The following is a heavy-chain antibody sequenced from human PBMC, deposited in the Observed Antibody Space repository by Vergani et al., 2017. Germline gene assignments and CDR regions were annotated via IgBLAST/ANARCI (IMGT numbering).Heavy chain of an antibody. CDR2: ISSSSSTI. J-gene: IGHJ6*02. D-gene: IGHD3-10*01. Sequence: EVQLVESGGGLVKPGGSLRLSCAASGFTFSNAWMSWVRQAPGKGLEWVSYISSSSSTIYYADSVKGRFTISRDNAKNSLYLQMNSLRAEDTAVYYCAREREGGDYGMDVWGQGTTVTVSS. V-gene: IGHV3-48*01. CDR1: GFTFSNAW. CDR3: AREREGGDYGMDV.